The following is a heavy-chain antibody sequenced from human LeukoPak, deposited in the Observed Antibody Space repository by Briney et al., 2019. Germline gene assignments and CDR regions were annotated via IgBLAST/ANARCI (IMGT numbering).Heavy chain of an antibody. J-gene: IGHJ4*02. V-gene: IGHV3-48*03. CDR3: TTFSKYNWNYGLDY. Sequence: GGSLRLSCAASGFTFSSYEMNWVRQAPGRGLEWVSYISSSDNTIYYADSVKGRFTISRDNTKNSLFLQMNSLKTEDTAVYYCTTFSKYNWNYGLDYWGQGTLVTVSS. CDR2: ISSSDNTI. CDR1: GFTFSSYE. D-gene: IGHD1-7*01.